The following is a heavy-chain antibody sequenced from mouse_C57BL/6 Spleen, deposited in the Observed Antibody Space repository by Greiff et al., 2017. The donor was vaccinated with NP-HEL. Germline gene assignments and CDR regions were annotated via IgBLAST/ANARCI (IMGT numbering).Heavy chain of an antibody. CDR3: SRAQIYYYGSSYVYYFDY. CDR1: GYTFTSYW. J-gene: IGHJ2*01. CDR2: IYPGSGST. V-gene: IGHV1-55*01. Sequence: QVQLQQPGAELVKPGASVKMSCKASGYTFTSYWITWVKQRPGQGLEWIGDIYPGSGSTNYNEKFKSKATLTVDTSSSTAYMQLSSLTSEDSAVYYCSRAQIYYYGSSYVYYFDYWGQGTTLTVSS. D-gene: IGHD1-1*01.